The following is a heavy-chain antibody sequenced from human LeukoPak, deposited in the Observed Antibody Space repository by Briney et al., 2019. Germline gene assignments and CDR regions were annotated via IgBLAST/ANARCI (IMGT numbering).Heavy chain of an antibody. CDR2: IYPGDSDT. D-gene: IGHD3-10*01. Sequence: GESLKISCKGSGYSFTSYWIGWVRQMPGKGLEWMGIIYPGDSDTRYSPSFQGQVTLSADKSISTAYLQRSSLKASDTAMYYCARLVQNLWFGESSYYFDYWGQGTLVTVSS. V-gene: IGHV5-51*01. CDR3: ARLVQNLWFGESSYYFDY. CDR1: GYSFTSYW. J-gene: IGHJ4*02.